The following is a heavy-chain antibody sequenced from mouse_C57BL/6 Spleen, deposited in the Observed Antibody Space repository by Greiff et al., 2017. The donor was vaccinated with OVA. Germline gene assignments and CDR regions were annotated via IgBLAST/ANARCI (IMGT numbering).Heavy chain of an antibody. D-gene: IGHD2-10*02. J-gene: IGHJ4*01. CDR1: GFTFSSYA. V-gene: IGHV5-4*01. CDR3: AREGGMTHAMDY. Sequence: EVMLVESGGGLVKPGGSLKLSCAASGFTFSSYAMSWVRQTPEKRLEWVATISDGGSYTYYPDNVKGRFTISRDNAKNNLYLQMSHLKSEDTAMYYCAREGGMTHAMDYWGQGTSVTVSS. CDR2: ISDGGSYT.